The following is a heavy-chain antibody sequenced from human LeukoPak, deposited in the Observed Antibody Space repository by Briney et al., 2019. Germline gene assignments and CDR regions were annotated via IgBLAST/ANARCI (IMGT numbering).Heavy chain of an antibody. Sequence: PGRSLRLSCAASGFTFNSYVMHWVRQAPGKGLEWVAVISYDGSNKYYADSVKGRFTISRDNSENTLYLQMNSLRAEDTAVYCCAKVTSSGWYSLDYWGQGTLVTVSS. CDR1: GFTFNSYV. J-gene: IGHJ4*02. D-gene: IGHD6-19*01. CDR2: ISYDGSNK. V-gene: IGHV3-30*18. CDR3: AKVTSSGWYSLDY.